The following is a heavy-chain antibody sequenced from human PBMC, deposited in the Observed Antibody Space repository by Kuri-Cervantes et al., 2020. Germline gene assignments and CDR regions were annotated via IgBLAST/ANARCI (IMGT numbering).Heavy chain of an antibody. V-gene: IGHV3-30-3*01. CDR3: ARDYRGSYTGAHY. CDR1: GFTFSSYA. D-gene: IGHD1-26*01. Sequence: GGSLRLSCAVSGFTFSSYAMSWVRQAPGKGLEWVAVISYDGSNKYYADSVKGRFTISRDNSKNTLYLQMNSLKAEDTAVYYCARDYRGSYTGAHYWGQGTLVTVSS. J-gene: IGHJ4*02. CDR2: ISYDGSNK.